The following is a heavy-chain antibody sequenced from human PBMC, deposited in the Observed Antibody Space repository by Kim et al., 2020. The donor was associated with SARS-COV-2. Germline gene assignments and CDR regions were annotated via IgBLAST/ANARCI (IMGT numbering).Heavy chain of an antibody. J-gene: IGHJ6*02. Sequence: GGSLRLSCAASGFTFDDYAMHWVRQAPGKGLEWVSGISWNSGSIGYADSVKGRFTISRDNAKNSLYLQMNSLRAEDTALYYCAKADTADYYGMDVWGQGPRSPSP. CDR1: GFTFDDYA. D-gene: IGHD5-18*01. CDR3: AKADTADYYGMDV. CDR2: ISWNSGSI. V-gene: IGHV3-9*01.